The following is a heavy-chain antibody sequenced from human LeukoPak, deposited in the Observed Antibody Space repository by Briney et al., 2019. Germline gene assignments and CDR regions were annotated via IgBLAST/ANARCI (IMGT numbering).Heavy chain of an antibody. Sequence: SETLSLTCTVSGGSISSYYWSWIRQPPGKGLEWIGYIYYSGSTNYNPSLKSRVTISVDTSKNQFSLKLSSVTAADTAVYYCARQPRSRQLVPLGWFDPWGQGTLVTVSS. D-gene: IGHD6-13*01. CDR3: ARQPRSRQLVPLGWFDP. CDR1: GGSISSYY. J-gene: IGHJ5*02. CDR2: IYYSGST. V-gene: IGHV4-59*01.